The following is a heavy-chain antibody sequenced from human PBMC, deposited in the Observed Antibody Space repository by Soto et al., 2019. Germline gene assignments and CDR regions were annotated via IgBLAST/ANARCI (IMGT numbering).Heavy chain of an antibody. Sequence: SETLSLTCTVSGGSISSYYWSWIRQPAGKGLEWIGRIYTSGSTNYNPSLKSRVTMSVDTSKNQFSLKLSSVTAADTAVYYCARDGSVYDFWSGYSRSAYCYYGMDVWGQGTTVTV. CDR2: IYTSGST. J-gene: IGHJ6*02. V-gene: IGHV4-4*07. CDR1: GGSISSYY. D-gene: IGHD3-3*01. CDR3: ARDGSVYDFWSGYSRSAYCYYGMDV.